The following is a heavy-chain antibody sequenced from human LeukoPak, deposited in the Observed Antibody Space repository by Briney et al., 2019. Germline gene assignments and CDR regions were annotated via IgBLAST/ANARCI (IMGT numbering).Heavy chain of an antibody. Sequence: SETLSLTCTVSRYPVSSGRYSWSWIRQPPGKGLEWIGYIYYSVSTNYNPSLKSRVTISVDTAKNQFSLKLSSVTAADTAVYYCARDGDYWGQGTLVTVSS. V-gene: IGHV4-61*01. CDR1: RYPVSSGRYS. J-gene: IGHJ4*02. CDR2: IYYSVST. CDR3: ARDGDY.